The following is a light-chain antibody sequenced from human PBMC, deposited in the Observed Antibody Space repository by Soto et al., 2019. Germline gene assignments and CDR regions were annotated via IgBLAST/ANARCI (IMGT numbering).Light chain of an antibody. J-gene: IGLJ1*01. CDR1: SSNIGNNA. CDR3: VAWDGAPNVYV. Sequence: QSVLTQPPSVSEAPRQRVTISCSGSSSNIGNNAVNWYQQLPGKAPKLLIYYDDLLPSGVSDRFSGSKSGTSASLAISGPQLDNGAYYYWVAWDGAPNVYVLGAVTTVTLL. CDR2: YDD. V-gene: IGLV1-36*01.